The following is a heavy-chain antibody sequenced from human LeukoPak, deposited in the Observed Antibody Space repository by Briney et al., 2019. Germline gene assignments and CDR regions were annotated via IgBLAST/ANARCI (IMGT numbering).Heavy chain of an antibody. Sequence: ASVKVSCKASGYTFTGYYMHWVRQAPGQGLEWMGWINPNSGGTNYAQKFQGRVTMTRDTSISTAYMELSRLRSDDTAVYYCARVDYGDTGWFDPWGQGTLVTVSS. CDR3: ARVDYGDTGWFDP. J-gene: IGHJ5*02. CDR2: INPNSGGT. V-gene: IGHV1-2*02. D-gene: IGHD4-17*01. CDR1: GYTFTGYY.